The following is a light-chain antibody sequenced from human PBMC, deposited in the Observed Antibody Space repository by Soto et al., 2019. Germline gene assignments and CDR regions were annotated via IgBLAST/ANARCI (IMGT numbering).Light chain of an antibody. Sequence: QSVLTQPRSVSGSLGQSVTISCTGTRSDVSAYQYVSWYQQHPGKAPKLIIYDVTERPSGVPDRFSASKSGSTASLTISWLQAEDEAAYYCCSYAGSYTFVFGTETKLTVL. CDR1: RSDVSAYQY. J-gene: IGLJ1*01. CDR3: CSYAGSYTFV. V-gene: IGLV2-11*01. CDR2: DVT.